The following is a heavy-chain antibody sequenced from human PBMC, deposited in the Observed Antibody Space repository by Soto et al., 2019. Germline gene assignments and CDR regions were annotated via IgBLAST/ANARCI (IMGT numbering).Heavy chain of an antibody. V-gene: IGHV3-33*01. CDR3: ARDRTRWVSHYFYYGMDV. D-gene: IGHD3-10*01. Sequence: GGSLRLSCAASGFTLSNYGIHWVRQAPGKGLEWVAVIWDDGSSKDNADSVKGRFTISRDNSKQTVYLQMNSLRAEDTAVYYCARDRTRWVSHYFYYGMDVWGQGTTVTVSS. J-gene: IGHJ6*02. CDR2: IWDDGSSK. CDR1: GFTLSNYG.